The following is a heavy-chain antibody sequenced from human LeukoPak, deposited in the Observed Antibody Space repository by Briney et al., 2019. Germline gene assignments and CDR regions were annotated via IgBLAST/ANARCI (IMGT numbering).Heavy chain of an antibody. V-gene: IGHV4-34*01. D-gene: IGHD3-22*01. CDR1: GGSFSDYY. CDR3: ARHPYYDSGGYHHYYYYMDV. J-gene: IGHJ6*03. Sequence: PSETLSLTCAVYGGSFSDYYWSWIRQPPGKGLEWIGEINHSGSTNYNPSLKSRVTISVDTSKNQFSLKLSSVTAADTAVYYCARHPYYDSGGYHHYYYYMDVWGKGTTVTISS. CDR2: INHSGST.